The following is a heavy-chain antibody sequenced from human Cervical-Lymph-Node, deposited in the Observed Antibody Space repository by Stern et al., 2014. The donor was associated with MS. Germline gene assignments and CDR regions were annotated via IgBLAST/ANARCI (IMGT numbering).Heavy chain of an antibody. D-gene: IGHD3-10*01. J-gene: IGHJ4*02. CDR3: ARTGSYLPADY. Sequence: EVQLVESGGGLVKPGGSLRLSCAASGFTFSDRYMDWVRQAPGKGLEWVGRIRNKALSYTTYYAASVKGRFTISRDDSKNSLYLQRSSLKTEDTAVYYCARTGSYLPADYWGQGTLVTVSS. CDR2: IRNKALSYTT. CDR1: GFTFSDRY. V-gene: IGHV3-72*01.